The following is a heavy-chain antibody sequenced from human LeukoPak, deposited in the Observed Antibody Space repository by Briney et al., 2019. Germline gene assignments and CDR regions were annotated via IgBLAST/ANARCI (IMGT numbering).Heavy chain of an antibody. J-gene: IGHJ4*02. CDR3: ARGGADGYNLGIIDY. D-gene: IGHD5-24*01. V-gene: IGHV4-39*07. Sequence: PSETLSLTCSVSGGSISSSNYYWGWVRQPPGKGLEWIGEIYHSGSTNYNPSLKSRVTISVDKSKNQFSLKLNSVTAADTAVYYCARGGADGYNLGIIDYWGQGTLVTVSS. CDR1: GGSISSSNYY. CDR2: IYHSGST.